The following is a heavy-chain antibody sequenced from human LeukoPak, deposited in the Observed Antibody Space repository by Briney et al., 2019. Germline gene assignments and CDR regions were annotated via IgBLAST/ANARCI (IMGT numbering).Heavy chain of an antibody. Sequence: KASETLSLTCTVSGGSVSSTTYYWSWIRQPPGKGLEWIASINYSGSTYYNPSLKSRVTISVDTSESQFSLKLSSVTAADTAVYYCARYVVYGSGKYYFDYWGQGTLVTVSS. CDR2: INYSGST. CDR1: GGSVSSTTYY. D-gene: IGHD3-10*01. CDR3: ARYVVYGSGKYYFDY. V-gene: IGHV4-39*01. J-gene: IGHJ4*02.